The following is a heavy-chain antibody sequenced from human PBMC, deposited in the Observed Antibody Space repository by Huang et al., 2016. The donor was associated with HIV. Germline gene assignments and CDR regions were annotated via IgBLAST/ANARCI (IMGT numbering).Heavy chain of an antibody. CDR3: AKRGGAWGSPYAFDL. V-gene: IGHV1-69*13. J-gene: IGHJ3*01. CDR1: GGSFNNFG. Sequence: QVQLVQSGAEVRKPGSSVKVSCRASGGSFNNFGINWVRQATGQGLEGMGGIMPRFGTRNDAQRFQGRVTITADETTGVVYMELSSLRSDDTAVDFCAKRGGAWGSPYAFDLWGPGTMVTVSS. CDR2: IMPRFGTR. D-gene: IGHD3-16*01.